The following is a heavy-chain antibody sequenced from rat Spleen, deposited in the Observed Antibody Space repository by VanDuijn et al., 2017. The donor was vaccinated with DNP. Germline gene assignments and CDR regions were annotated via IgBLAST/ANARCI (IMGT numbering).Heavy chain of an antibody. J-gene: IGHJ2*01. D-gene: IGHD1-5*01. Sequence: EVQLQESGPGLVNPSQSLSLTCSVTGYSITSTYRWNWIRKFPGNKLEWMGYINSAGSTNYNPSLKSRISITRETSKNQLFLQVNSVTTEDTATYYCARWKIGPHYFDYWGQGGMVTVSS. V-gene: IGHV3-3*01. CDR3: ARWKIGPHYFDY. CDR1: GYSITSTYR. CDR2: INSAGST.